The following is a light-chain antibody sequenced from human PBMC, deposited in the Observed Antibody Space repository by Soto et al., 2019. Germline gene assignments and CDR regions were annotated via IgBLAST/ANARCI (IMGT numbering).Light chain of an antibody. CDR2: LEGSGSH. CDR3: ETWDSNTWV. V-gene: IGLV4-60*02. J-gene: IGLJ3*02. Sequence: QSMLTQSSSASASLGSSVKLTCTLSSGHSSYIIAWHQQQPGKAPRYLMKLEGSGSHNKGSGVPDRFSGSSSGADRYLTISNLQFEDEADYYCETWDSNTWVFGGGTKLTVL. CDR1: SGHSSYI.